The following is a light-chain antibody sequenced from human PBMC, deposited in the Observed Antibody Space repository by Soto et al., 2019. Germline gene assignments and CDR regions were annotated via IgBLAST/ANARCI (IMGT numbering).Light chain of an antibody. J-gene: IGKJ5*01. CDR2: AAP. CDR1: QGVITY. CDR3: QQLNSYPLT. V-gene: IGKV1-9*01. Sequence: QLTQSPSSLSASVGDRVTISCRASQGVITYLVWYQQKPGKAPKLLISAAPTLQNGVPSRFSGSGSGTDFTLTISSLQPEDSATYYCQQLNSYPLTFGQGTRLEIK.